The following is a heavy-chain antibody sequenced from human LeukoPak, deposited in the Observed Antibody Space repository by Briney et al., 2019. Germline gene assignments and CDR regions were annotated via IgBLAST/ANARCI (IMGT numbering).Heavy chain of an antibody. CDR2: IFHSGST. D-gene: IGHD3-10*01. V-gene: IGHV4-4*02. Sequence: PSGTLSLTCAVSGGSISSSNWWSWVRQPPGKGLEWIGEIFHSGSTNYNPSLKSRVTKSVDKSKNQSSLKLSSVTAADTAVYYCARDSRGGDYIDYWGQGILVTVSS. J-gene: IGHJ4*02. CDR3: ARDSRGGDYIDY. CDR1: GGSISSSNW.